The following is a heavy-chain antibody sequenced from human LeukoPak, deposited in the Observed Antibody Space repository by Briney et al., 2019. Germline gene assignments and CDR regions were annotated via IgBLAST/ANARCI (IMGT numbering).Heavy chain of an antibody. CDR2: IIPILGIA. V-gene: IGHV1-69*04. CDR1: GGTFSSYA. CDR3: ARDRTDYYDSSGYYPDY. J-gene: IGHJ4*02. Sequence: ASVKVSCKASGGTFSSYAISWVRQAPGQGLEWMGRIIPILGIANYAQKFQGRVTITADKSTSTAYMELSSLRSEDTAVYYCARDRTDYYDSSGYYPDYWGQGTLVTVSS. D-gene: IGHD3-22*01.